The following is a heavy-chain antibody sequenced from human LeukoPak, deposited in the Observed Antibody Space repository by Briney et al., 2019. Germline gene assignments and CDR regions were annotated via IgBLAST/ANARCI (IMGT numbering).Heavy chain of an antibody. Sequence: ESGMSLRLSCAVSEVNFRHYAIHWVRQAPGKGLEWVAVISYDGTTKHYADSVKSRLTLSRDNSKNTLYLQMNSLRAEDTAVYYCAFGSGSYYNKRGGDYFDYWGQGTLVTVSS. D-gene: IGHD3-10*01. CDR2: ISYDGTTK. V-gene: IGHV3-30-3*01. J-gene: IGHJ4*02. CDR3: AFGSGSYYNKRGGDYFDY. CDR1: EVNFRHYA.